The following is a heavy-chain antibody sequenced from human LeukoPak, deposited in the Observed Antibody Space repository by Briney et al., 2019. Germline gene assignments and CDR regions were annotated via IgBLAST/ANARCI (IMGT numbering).Heavy chain of an antibody. CDR2: IYYSGNT. V-gene: IGHV4-59*08. D-gene: IGHD7-27*01. Sequence: SETLSLTCTVSGGSISSYYWSWIRQPPGKGLEWIGYIYYSGNTNYNPSLKSRVTISVDTSKNQFSLKLRSVTAADTAVYYCARHRADWGWTAFGIWGQGTMVTVSS. CDR1: GGSISSYY. CDR3: ARHRADWGWTAFGI. J-gene: IGHJ3*02.